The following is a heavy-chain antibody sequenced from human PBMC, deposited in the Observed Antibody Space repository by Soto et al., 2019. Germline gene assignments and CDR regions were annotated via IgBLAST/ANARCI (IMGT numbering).Heavy chain of an antibody. CDR3: TRGPVVTTSYFYYVMDV. V-gene: IGHV1-8*01. CDR2: MNPKSGKT. CDR1: EYTFSNYD. D-gene: IGHD2-21*02. Sequence: QEQLVQSGAEVQKPGASVKVSCKASEYTFSNYDVNWVRQATGQGLEWMGWMNPKSGKTAYGQKFQGRVTMTRNTSIRTVYMELSSLRPEDTAVYYCTRGPVVTTSYFYYVMDVWGQGTTVTVSS. J-gene: IGHJ6*02.